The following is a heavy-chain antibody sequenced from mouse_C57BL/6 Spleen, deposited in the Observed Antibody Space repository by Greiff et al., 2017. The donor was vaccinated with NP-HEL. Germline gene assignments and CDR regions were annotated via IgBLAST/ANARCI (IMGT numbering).Heavy chain of an antibody. D-gene: IGHD2-10*02. CDR1: GFTFSDYG. V-gene: IGHV5-17*01. CDR3: AREGYGIFAY. CDR2: ISSGSSTI. J-gene: IGHJ3*01. Sequence: EVKLMESGGGLVKPGGSLKLSCAASGFTFSDYGMHWVRQAPEKGLEWVAYISSGSSTIYYADTVKGRFTISRDNAKNTLFLQMTSLRSEDTAMYYCAREGYGIFAYWGQGTLVTVSA.